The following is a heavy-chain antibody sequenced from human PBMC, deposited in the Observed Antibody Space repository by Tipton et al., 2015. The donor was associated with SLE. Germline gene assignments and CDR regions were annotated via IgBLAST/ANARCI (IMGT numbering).Heavy chain of an antibody. CDR3: ASCASGWFDY. CDR2: LHYSRST. D-gene: IGHD6-19*01. J-gene: IGHJ4*02. CDR1: GGSISNYF. V-gene: IGHV4-59*01. Sequence: TLSLTCTVSGGSISNYFWGWIRQSPGRGLEWIGYLHYSRSTNYNPSLKTRVTISVDTSKSQFSLKLHSVTAADTAMYYCASCASGWFDYWSQGTLVTVSS.